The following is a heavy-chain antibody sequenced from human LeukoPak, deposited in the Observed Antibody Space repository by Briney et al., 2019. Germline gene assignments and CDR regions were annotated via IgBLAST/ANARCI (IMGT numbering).Heavy chain of an antibody. CDR2: ISSDGSST. D-gene: IGHD4-11*01. CDR1: GFTFSSYW. V-gene: IGHV3-74*01. CDR3: ARPFSAPNSNYAYYFDY. J-gene: IGHJ4*02. Sequence: PGGSLRLSCAASGFTFSSYWMHWVRQAPGKGLVWVSRISSDGSSTNYADSVKGRFTISRDNAKNTVYLQMNSLRAEDTAVYYCARPFSAPNSNYAYYFDYWGQGILVTVSS.